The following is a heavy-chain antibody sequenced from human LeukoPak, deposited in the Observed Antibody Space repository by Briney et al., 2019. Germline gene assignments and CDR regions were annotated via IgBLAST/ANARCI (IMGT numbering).Heavy chain of an antibody. Sequence: PSETLSLTCTVSGYSISSGYFWGWIRQPPGKGLEWIGSIYHSGTTYYNPSLKSRVTISVDTSKNQFSLKLSSVTAADTAVYYCARGGDSSIAARHRPFDYWGQGTLVTVSS. J-gene: IGHJ4*02. CDR2: IYHSGTT. CDR1: GYSISSGYF. V-gene: IGHV4-38-2*02. CDR3: ARGGDSSIAARHRPFDY. D-gene: IGHD6-6*01.